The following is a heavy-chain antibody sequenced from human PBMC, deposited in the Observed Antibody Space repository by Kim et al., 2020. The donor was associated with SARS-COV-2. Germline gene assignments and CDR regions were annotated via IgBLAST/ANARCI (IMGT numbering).Heavy chain of an antibody. J-gene: IGHJ4*02. D-gene: IGHD3-16*02. CDR1: GGSISSSSYY. CDR2: IYYSGST. V-gene: IGHV4-39*01. Sequence: SETLSLTCTVSGGSISSSSYYWGWIRQPPGKGLEWIGSIYYSGSTYYNPSLKSRVTISVDTSKNQFSLKLSSVTAADTAVYYCARQRPPFYDYVWGGYRYPCDYWGQGTLVTVSS. CDR3: ARQRPPFYDYVWGGYRYPCDY.